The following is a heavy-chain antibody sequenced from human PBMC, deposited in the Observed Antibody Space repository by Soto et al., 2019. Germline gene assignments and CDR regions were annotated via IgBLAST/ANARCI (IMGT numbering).Heavy chain of an antibody. J-gene: IGHJ3*02. D-gene: IGHD3-16*01. CDR1: GGTFSSYA. V-gene: IGHV1-69*13. CDR2: IIPIFGTA. Sequence: GASVKVSCKASGGTFSSYAISWVRQAPGQGLEWMGGIIPIFGTANYAQKFQGRVTITADESTSTAYMELSSLRSEDTAVYYCARGAGGGTLRPIYDPDAFDIWGQGTMVTVS. CDR3: ARGAGGGTLRPIYDPDAFDI.